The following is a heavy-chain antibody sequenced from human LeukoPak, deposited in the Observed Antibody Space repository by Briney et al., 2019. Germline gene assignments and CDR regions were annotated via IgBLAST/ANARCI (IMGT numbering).Heavy chain of an antibody. Sequence: GGSLRLSCAASGFTFSSYVMHWVRQAPGQGLEWVAIISYDGSNEYYEDSVKGRFTISRDNSKNTLYLQMNSLRAADTAGYYCARDKGTSYPSSFAYWGQGTLVTVSS. D-gene: IGHD6-6*01. CDR2: ISYDGSNE. V-gene: IGHV3-30*04. CDR1: GFTFSSYV. CDR3: ARDKGTSYPSSFAY. J-gene: IGHJ4*02.